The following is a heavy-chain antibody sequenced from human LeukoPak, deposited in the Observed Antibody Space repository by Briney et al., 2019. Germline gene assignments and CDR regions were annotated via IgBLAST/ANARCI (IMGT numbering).Heavy chain of an antibody. J-gene: IGHJ6*03. D-gene: IGHD2-21*01. CDR2: TIGSGGTT. CDR3: AKKEGETSSSWYMDV. CDR1: GFSFGSFA. V-gene: IGHV3-23*01. Sequence: GGSLRLSCAASGFSFGSFAMSWVRQAPGKGLEWVSGTIGSGGTTFYADSVKGRFTISRDNSKNTLYLQMNSLRAEDTAIYYCAKKEGETSSSWYMDVWGKGTTVTVSS.